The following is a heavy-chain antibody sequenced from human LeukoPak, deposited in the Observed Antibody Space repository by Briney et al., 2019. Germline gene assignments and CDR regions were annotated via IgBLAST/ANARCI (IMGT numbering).Heavy chain of an antibody. J-gene: IGHJ4*02. CDR1: GFTFSTSA. Sequence: GGSLRLSCAASGFTFSTSAMNWVRQVPGKGLEWVSSIDYDSSHIYYAASVRGRFTISRDNARDSVYLQMDSLRVEDTAVYYCTRDPLRYLRVGRYDYWGQGTLVAVSS. CDR2: IDYDSSHI. V-gene: IGHV3-21*01. CDR3: TRDPLRYLRVGRYDY. D-gene: IGHD3-9*01.